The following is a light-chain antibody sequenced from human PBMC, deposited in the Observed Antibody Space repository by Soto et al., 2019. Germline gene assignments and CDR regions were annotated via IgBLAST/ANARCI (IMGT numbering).Light chain of an antibody. J-gene: IGKJ1*01. Sequence: EVVMTQSPATLSVSPGERATLSCRASQSVSSNLAWYQQKPGQAPRLLIYGASTRATGIPGRFSGSGSGTDFTLTISRLEPEDFAVYHCQQYDDSMTFGQGTKVDIK. CDR3: QQYDDSMT. CDR1: QSVSSN. V-gene: IGKV3D-15*01. CDR2: GAS.